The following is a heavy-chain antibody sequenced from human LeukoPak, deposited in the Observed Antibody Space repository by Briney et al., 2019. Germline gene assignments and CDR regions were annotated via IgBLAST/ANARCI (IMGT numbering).Heavy chain of an antibody. V-gene: IGHV4-39*01. CDR1: GGSISSSSYY. D-gene: IGHD3-10*01. Sequence: PSETLSLTCTVSGGSISSSSYYWGWIRQPPGKGLEWIGSIYYSGSTYYNPSLKSRVTISVDTSKNQFSLKLSSVTAADTAVYYCARHGSGSYHIAIDYWGQGTLVTVSS. CDR3: ARHGSGSYHIAIDY. CDR2: IYYSGST. J-gene: IGHJ4*02.